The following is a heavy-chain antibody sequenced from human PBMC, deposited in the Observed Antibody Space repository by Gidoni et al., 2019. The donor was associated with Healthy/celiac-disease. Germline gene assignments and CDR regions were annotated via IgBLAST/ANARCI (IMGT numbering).Heavy chain of an antibody. CDR3: ARHDILTGYYFDY. D-gene: IGHD3-9*01. CDR2: IYYRRST. J-gene: IGHJ4*02. V-gene: IGHV4-59*01. CDR1: GGSISSYY. Sequence: QVQLQESGPGLVKPSKTLFLSCTVPGGSISSYYWNCIPQPPGKGLEWLGYIYYRRSTNYNPSIKSRVTISVDTSKNQFSLKLSSVTAADTAVYYCARHDILTGYYFDYWGQGTLVTVSS.